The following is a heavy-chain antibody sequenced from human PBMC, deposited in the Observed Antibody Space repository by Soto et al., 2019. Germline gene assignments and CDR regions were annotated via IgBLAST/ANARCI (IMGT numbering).Heavy chain of an antibody. Sequence: EVQLVESGGGLVQPGGSLRLSCAASGFTFSSYEMNWVRQAPGKGLEWVLYISSSGSTIYYADSVKGRFTISRDNAKNSLFLQMNSLRAEGTAVYYCARTYGDYVGWFDPWGQGTLVTVSS. CDR1: GFTFSSYE. V-gene: IGHV3-48*03. CDR3: ARTYGDYVGWFDP. J-gene: IGHJ5*02. D-gene: IGHD4-17*01. CDR2: ISSSGSTI.